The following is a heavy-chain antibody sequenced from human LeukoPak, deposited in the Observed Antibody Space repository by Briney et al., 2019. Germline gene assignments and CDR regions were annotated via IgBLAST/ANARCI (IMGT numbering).Heavy chain of an antibody. D-gene: IGHD2-8*01. CDR1: GFTFSGSA. V-gene: IGHV3-73*01. Sequence: PGGSLRLSCAASGFTFSGSAMHWVRQASGKGLGWGGRITSKANSYATAYAASVKGSCTISRDDAKNTAYLQLNSLKTEDTAVYYCTFLGYCTNGVCRDYFDYWGQGTLVTVSS. CDR2: ITSKANSYAT. J-gene: IGHJ4*02. CDR3: TFLGYCTNGVCRDYFDY.